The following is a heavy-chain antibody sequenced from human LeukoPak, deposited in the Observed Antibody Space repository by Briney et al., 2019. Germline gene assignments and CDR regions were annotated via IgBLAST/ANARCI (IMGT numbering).Heavy chain of an antibody. CDR1: GYSISSGYY. V-gene: IGHV4-38-2*01. CDR3: ARASKFGDLYY. CDR2: IYHSGST. D-gene: IGHD3-10*01. Sequence: KPSETLSLTCAVSGYSISSGYYWGWIRQPPGKGLEWIGSIYHSGSTYYNPSLKSRVTISVDTSKNQFSLKLSSVTAADTAVYYCARASKFGDLYYWGQGTQVTVPS. J-gene: IGHJ4*02.